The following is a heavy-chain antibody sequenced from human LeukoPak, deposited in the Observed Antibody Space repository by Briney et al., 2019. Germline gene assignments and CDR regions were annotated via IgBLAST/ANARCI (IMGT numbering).Heavy chain of an antibody. CDR3: AKGRNSYDSGRCNSQNCYYGMDV. CDR2: VSGSGDGT. CDR1: GFTFDNYA. J-gene: IGHJ6*02. D-gene: IGHD2/OR15-2a*01. Sequence: PGGSLRLSCTASGFTFDNYAMIWVRQASGKGLEWVSVVSGSGDGTDSADSVRGRFTISRDNSKNTLYLEMSSLRVEDTAVYHCAKGRNSYDSGRCNSQNCYYGMDVWGQGTTVIVSS. V-gene: IGHV3-23*01.